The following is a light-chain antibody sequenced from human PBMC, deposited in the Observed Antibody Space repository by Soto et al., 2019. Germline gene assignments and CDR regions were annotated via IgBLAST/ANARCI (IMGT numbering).Light chain of an antibody. Sequence: EIVLTQSPATLSLSPGERATLSCRASQSVSSYYAWYQQKHGQAPRLLIYDASTRATGIPARFSGSGSGTDFTLTISSLEPEDFAVYYCQQRSNWPPYTFGQGTKLDIK. J-gene: IGKJ2*01. CDR2: DAS. V-gene: IGKV3-11*01. CDR1: QSVSSY. CDR3: QQRSNWPPYT.